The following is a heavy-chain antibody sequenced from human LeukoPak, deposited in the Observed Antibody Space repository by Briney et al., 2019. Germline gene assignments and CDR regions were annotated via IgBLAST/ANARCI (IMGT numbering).Heavy chain of an antibody. CDR3: ATTSFRPNYFDY. J-gene: IGHJ4*02. D-gene: IGHD2-21*01. CDR1: GFTFSSYA. V-gene: IGHV3-23*01. Sequence: PGGSLRLSCAASGFTFSSYAMCWVRQAPGKGLEWVSAISGSGGSIYYADSVKGRFTISRNNSKNTLYLQMNSLRAEDTAVYYCATTSFRPNYFDYWGQGTLVTVSS. CDR2: ISGSGGSI.